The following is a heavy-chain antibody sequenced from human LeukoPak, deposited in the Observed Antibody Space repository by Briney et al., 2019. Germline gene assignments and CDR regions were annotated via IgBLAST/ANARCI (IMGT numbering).Heavy chain of an antibody. D-gene: IGHD3-10*01. CDR3: ARAERRYGSVDYYYMDV. CDR1: GYTFTSHY. CDR2: INPTGDTT. J-gene: IGHJ6*03. V-gene: IGHV1-46*01. Sequence: ASVKVSCKASGYTFTSHYMHWVRQAPGQGLEWMGVINPTGDTTRYAQKFQGRVTMTRDTSTSTVYMELSSLRSEDTAVYYCARAERRYGSVDYYYMDVWGKGTTVTVSS.